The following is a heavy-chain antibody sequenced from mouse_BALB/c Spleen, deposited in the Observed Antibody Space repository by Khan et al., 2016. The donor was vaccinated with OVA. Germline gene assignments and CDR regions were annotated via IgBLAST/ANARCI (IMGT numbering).Heavy chain of an antibody. J-gene: IGHJ3*01. Sequence: QVQLQQSGTELVKPGASVRLSCKASGYTFTSYYMCWVKQRPGQGLEWIGEINPSDGDSNFNENFKSKATLTVDKSSTTAYMQLSSLTSEDSAVYYCTRSGYGTFAYWGQGTLVTVSA. D-gene: IGHD4-1*01. CDR3: TRSGYGTFAY. CDR1: GYTFTSYY. V-gene: IGHV1-53*01. CDR2: INPSDGDS.